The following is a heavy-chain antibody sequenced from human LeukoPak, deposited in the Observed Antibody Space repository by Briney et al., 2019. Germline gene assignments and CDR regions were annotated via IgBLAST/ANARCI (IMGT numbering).Heavy chain of an antibody. Sequence: SETLSVTCTVSGGSISSSSYYWGWIRQPPGKGLEWIGSIYYSGSTYYNPSLKSRVTISVDTSKNQFSLKLSSVTAADTAVYYCARTHAADGIDYWGQGTLVTVSS. CDR1: GGSISSSSYY. J-gene: IGHJ4*02. CDR2: IYYSGST. D-gene: IGHD1-1*01. V-gene: IGHV4-39*01. CDR3: ARTHAADGIDY.